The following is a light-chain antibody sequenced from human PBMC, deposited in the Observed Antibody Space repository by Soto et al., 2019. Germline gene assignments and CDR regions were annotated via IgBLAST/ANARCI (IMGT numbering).Light chain of an antibody. Sequence: DIQMTQSPSTLSATVGDRVTLSCRASQSLSRWLAWYQQKPGRAPKLLIFDGARLESGVPSRFSGSGSGTEGTFNISSLQPEEGATDYGQQRYANPRTVGQGTKVDIK. CDR3: QQRYANPRT. V-gene: IGKV1-5*01. CDR2: DGA. CDR1: QSLSRW. J-gene: IGKJ1*01.